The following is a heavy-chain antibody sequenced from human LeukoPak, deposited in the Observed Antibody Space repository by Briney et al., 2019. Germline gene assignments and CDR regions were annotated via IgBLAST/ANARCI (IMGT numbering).Heavy chain of an antibody. CDR1: GGSISSYY. V-gene: IGHV4-59*01. D-gene: IGHD6-13*01. CDR2: IYYSGST. CDR3: ASPGIAPRRGSPPRDY. J-gene: IGHJ4*02. Sequence: PSETLSLTCTVSGGSISSYYWSWIRQPPGKGLEWIGYIYYSGSTDYNPSLKSRVTISVDTSKNQFSLKLSSVTAADTAVYYCASPGIAPRRGSPPRDYWGQGTLVTVSS.